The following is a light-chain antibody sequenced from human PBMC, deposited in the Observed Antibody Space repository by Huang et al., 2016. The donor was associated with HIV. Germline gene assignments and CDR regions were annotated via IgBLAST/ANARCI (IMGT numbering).Light chain of an antibody. V-gene: IGKV4-1*01. CDR1: QNILSTSNNKNF. Sequence: DIVLTQSPDSLAVSLGERATINCKSSQNILSTSNNKNFLAWYQLKAGPPPKILISWASTREPGVPDRFSGGGSGTDFTLTISSLQPEDVAIYYCQQSYTLPGFGQGTKVEI. J-gene: IGKJ1*01. CDR3: QQSYTLPG. CDR2: WAS.